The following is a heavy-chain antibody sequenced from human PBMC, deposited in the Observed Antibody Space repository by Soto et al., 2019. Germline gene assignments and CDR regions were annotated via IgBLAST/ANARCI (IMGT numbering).Heavy chain of an antibody. CDR3: VRCYCSVGSCYTCWHFDL. V-gene: IGHV1-18*01. CDR2: ISPSTGDT. D-gene: IGHD2-15*01. Sequence: QVQLVQSGAEVKEPGASVKLSCQASGYTFMNYAISWVRQAPGQGLEWMGWISPSTGDTDQAQNFQGRVTMTLDTSTRTANIELWTLRSDDSAVYYCVRCYCSVGSCYTCWHFDLWGRGTLVTVSS. J-gene: IGHJ2*01. CDR1: GYTFMNYA.